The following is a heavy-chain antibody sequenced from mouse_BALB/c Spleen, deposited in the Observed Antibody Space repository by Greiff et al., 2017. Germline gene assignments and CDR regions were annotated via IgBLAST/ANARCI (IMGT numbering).Heavy chain of an antibody. CDR1: GFTFSSYA. V-gene: IGHV5-9-3*01. CDR3: ARHDRYLTGTDY. CDR2: ISSGGSYT. D-gene: IGHD4-1*01. Sequence: EVMLVESGGGLVKPGGSLKLSCAASGFTFSSYAMSWVRQTPEKRLEWVATISSGGSYTYYPDSVKGRFTISRDNAKNTLYLQMSSLRSEDTAMYYCARHDRYLTGTDYWGQGTTLTVSS. J-gene: IGHJ2*01.